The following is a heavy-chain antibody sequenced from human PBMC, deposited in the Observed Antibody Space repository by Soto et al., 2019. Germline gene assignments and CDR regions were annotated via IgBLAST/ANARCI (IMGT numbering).Heavy chain of an antibody. CDR2: IYHSGST. J-gene: IGHJ4*02. D-gene: IGHD2-15*01. CDR3: ARGQTVVVVVAATPLDY. CDR1: GGSISSSNW. Sequence: QVQLQESGPGLVKPSGTLSLTCAVSGGSISSSNWWSWVRQPPGKVLEWIGEIYHSGSTNYNPSLKGRVTISVDKSKNQFSLKLSSVTAADTAVYYCARGQTVVVVVAATPLDYWGQGTLVTVSS. V-gene: IGHV4-4*02.